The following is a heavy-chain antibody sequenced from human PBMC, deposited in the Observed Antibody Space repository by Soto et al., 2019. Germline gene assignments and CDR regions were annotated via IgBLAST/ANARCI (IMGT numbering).Heavy chain of an antibody. CDR3: ARDISVATTYYFDY. J-gene: IGHJ4*02. D-gene: IGHD6-19*01. Sequence: QVQLVQSGAEVKKPGASVKVSCKASGYSFTTYAMHWVRQAPGQRLEWMGWINGGNGNTKYSQKSQGSVTMTRDTSASTACMEVSSLRAEDTAVYYCARDISVATTYYFDYWGQGPLVHVSS. CDR2: INGGNGNT. V-gene: IGHV1-3*01. CDR1: GYSFTTYA.